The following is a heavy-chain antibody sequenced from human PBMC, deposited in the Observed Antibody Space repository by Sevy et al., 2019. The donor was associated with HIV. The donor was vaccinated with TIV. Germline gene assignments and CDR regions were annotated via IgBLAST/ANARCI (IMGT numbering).Heavy chain of an antibody. D-gene: IGHD3-10*01. Sequence: ASVKVSCKASGYTFTSYYMHWVRQAPGQGLEWMGIINPSGGSTSYAQKFQGRVTMTRDTSTSTVYMELSSLRSEDTAVYYCARVFTMVQGVIRRDDAFDIWGQGTMVTVSS. J-gene: IGHJ3*02. CDR3: ARVFTMVQGVIRRDDAFDI. CDR2: INPSGGST. CDR1: GYTFTSYY. V-gene: IGHV1-46*03.